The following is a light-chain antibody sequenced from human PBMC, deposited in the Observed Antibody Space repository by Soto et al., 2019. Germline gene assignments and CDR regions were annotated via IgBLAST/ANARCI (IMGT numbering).Light chain of an antibody. V-gene: IGKV3-15*01. CDR1: QSVGSR. Sequence: DTVMTQSPVTLSVSPGERATLSCRASQSVGSRLAWYQQKPGQAPRLLIYGASNRATGIPARFTGSGSGTEFTLTISSLQSEDFAVYYCQQYNDWPRTFGQGTKVEIK. CDR2: GAS. CDR3: QQYNDWPRT. J-gene: IGKJ1*01.